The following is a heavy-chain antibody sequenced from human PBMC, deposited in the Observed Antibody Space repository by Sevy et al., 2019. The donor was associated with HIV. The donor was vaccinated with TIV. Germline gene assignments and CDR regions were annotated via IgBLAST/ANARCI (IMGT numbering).Heavy chain of an antibody. D-gene: IGHD3-22*01. V-gene: IGHV3-23*01. CDR3: AKGGGGHYDPDEIGYYFYYYNMDV. CDR1: GFSFDSYG. J-gene: IGHJ6*03. CDR2: ISGSGSRT. Sequence: GGSLRLSCAVSGFSFDSYGMTWVRQAPGKGLEWVSGISGSGSRTYYADSVKGRFIISRDNSKNTLDLQMNSLRSEDTAIYYCAKGGGGHYDPDEIGYYFYYYNMDVRGKGTTVTVSS.